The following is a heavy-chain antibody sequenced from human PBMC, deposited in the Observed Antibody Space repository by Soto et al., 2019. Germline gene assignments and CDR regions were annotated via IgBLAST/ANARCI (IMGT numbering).Heavy chain of an antibody. V-gene: IGHV1-69*01. CDR3: ARVGPVEMDTIKGLGYGMDV. Sequence: QVQLVQSGAEVKKPGSSVQVSCKASGGTFSSYAISWVRQAPGQGLEWMGGIIPIFGTANYAQKFQGRVTITADESTSTAYMELSSLRAEDTAVYYCARVGPVEMDTIKGLGYGMDVWGQGTTVTVSS. CDR2: IIPIFGTA. CDR1: GGTFSSYA. D-gene: IGHD5-18*01. J-gene: IGHJ6*02.